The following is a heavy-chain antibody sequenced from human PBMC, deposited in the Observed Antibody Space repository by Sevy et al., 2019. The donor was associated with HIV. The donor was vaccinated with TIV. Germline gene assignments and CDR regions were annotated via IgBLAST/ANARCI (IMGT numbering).Heavy chain of an antibody. CDR3: ARDPSDYGDYAYFDY. V-gene: IGHV3-74*01. J-gene: IGHJ4*02. Sequence: GGSLRLSCAASGFTFSSYWMHWVRQAPGKGLVWVSRINSDGSSTSYADSLKGRFTISRDNAKNTLYLQMNSLRAEDTAVYYCARDPSDYGDYAYFDYWGQGTLVTVSS. CDR2: INSDGSST. D-gene: IGHD4-17*01. CDR1: GFTFSSYW.